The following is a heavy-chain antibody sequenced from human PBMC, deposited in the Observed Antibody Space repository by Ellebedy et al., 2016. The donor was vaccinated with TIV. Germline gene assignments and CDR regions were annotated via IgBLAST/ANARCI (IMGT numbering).Heavy chain of an antibody. V-gene: IGHV3-23*01. J-gene: IGHJ3*02. Sequence: GGSLRLSXAASGFTFSNDAMSWVRQAPGKGLEWVSGLDYRGDATYYADSVKGRFTISRDNSKNTLYLQMNSLRAEDTAVYYCARDPSRNPRKAFDIWGQGTMVTVSS. CDR1: GFTFSNDA. D-gene: IGHD2-2*01. CDR3: ARDPSRNPRKAFDI. CDR2: LDYRGDAT.